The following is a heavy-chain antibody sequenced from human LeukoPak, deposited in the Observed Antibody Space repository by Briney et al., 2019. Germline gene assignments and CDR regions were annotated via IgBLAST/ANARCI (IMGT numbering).Heavy chain of an antibody. CDR1: GFTFSSYA. J-gene: IGHJ4*02. V-gene: IGHV3-23*01. Sequence: GGSLRLSCAASGFTFSSYAMSWVRQAPGKGLEWVSAISGSGGSTYYADSVKGRFTISRDNSKNTLYVQMNSLRAEDTAIYYCAKSRSGSSNWALRIFDNWGQGTLVTVSS. CDR3: AKSRSGSSNWALRIFDN. D-gene: IGHD3-10*01. CDR2: ISGSGGST.